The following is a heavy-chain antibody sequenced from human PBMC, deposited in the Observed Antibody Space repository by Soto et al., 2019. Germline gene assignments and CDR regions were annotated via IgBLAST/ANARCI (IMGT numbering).Heavy chain of an antibody. CDR3: AADLVPGPRDRSGYYIPDY. CDR1: GFTFTSSA. Sequence: ASVKVSCKASGFTFTSSAVQWVRQARGQRLEWIGWIVVGSGNTNYAQKFQERVTITRDMSTSTAYMELSSLRSEDTAVYYCAADLVPGPRDRSGYYIPDYWGQGTLVTVSS. J-gene: IGHJ4*02. V-gene: IGHV1-58*01. CDR2: IVVGSGNT. D-gene: IGHD3-22*01.